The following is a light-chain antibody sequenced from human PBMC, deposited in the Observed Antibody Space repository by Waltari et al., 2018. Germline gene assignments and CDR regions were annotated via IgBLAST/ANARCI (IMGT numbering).Light chain of an antibody. V-gene: IGKV2-30*02. CDR2: EVS. Sequence: DVVMTQSPLSLPITPGQQASISCRSSQSLVHSNGNTYLSWYHQKPGQPPRRLIYEVSNQDSGVPDRFSGSGAGTDFTLKISRVEAEDVGVYYCGQGTHLPYSFGQGTKVEIK. CDR1: QSLVHSNGNTY. CDR3: GQGTHLPYS. J-gene: IGKJ2*03.